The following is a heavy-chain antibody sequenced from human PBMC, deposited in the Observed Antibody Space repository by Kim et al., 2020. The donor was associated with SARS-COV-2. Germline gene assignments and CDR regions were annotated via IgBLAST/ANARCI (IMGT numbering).Heavy chain of an antibody. CDR1: GGSFSGHS. D-gene: IGHD2-2*02. CDR2: ITHSGST. J-gene: IGHJ6*02. Sequence: SETLSLTCAVYGGSFSGHSWTWIRQPPGKGLEWIGEITHSGSTKYNPSLKSRLTISIDMSKNQFSLKLTSVTAADTGLYYCTRGRVGVVPAPVLGLGPYYDYFTLDVCGHGTTVIVSS. CDR3: TRGRVGVVPAPVLGLGPYYDYFTLDV. V-gene: IGHV4-34*01.